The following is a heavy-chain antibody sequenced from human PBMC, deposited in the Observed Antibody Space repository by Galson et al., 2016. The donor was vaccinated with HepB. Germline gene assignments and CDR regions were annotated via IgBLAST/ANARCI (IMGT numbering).Heavy chain of an antibody. CDR3: ARVLPAADSYYYDGMDV. Sequence: SLRLSCAASGFTFSYYSRNWVRQAPGKGLEWVSFISSSSSYIYYADSVKGRFTNSRDNAKNSLYRQMNSLRAEDTAVYYCARVLPAADSYYYDGMDVWGKGTTVTVSS. V-gene: IGHV3-21*01. CDR2: ISSSSSYI. CDR1: GFTFSYYS. D-gene: IGHD2-2*01. J-gene: IGHJ6*04.